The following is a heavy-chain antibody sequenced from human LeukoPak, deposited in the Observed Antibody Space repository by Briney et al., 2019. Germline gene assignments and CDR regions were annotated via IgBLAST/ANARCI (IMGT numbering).Heavy chain of an antibody. CDR2: INHSGST. J-gene: IGHJ6*01. CDR3: ARGPGDIXVVXAXXDXXXXXDV. Sequence: SETLSLTCAVYGGSFSGYYWSWIRQPPGKGLEWIGEINHSGSTNYNPSLKSRVTISVDTSKNQFSLKLSSVTAADTAVYYCARGPGDIXVVXAXXDXXXXXDVXXXGTTVTVS. V-gene: IGHV4-34*01. D-gene: IGHD2-2*01. CDR1: GGSFSGYY.